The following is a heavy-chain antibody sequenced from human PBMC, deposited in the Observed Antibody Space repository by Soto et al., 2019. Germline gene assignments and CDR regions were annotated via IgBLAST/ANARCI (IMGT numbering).Heavy chain of an antibody. V-gene: IGHV3-23*01. CDR3: TPKPADNSGSYRLFDY. J-gene: IGHJ4*02. CDR2: VSVTGGTT. CDR1: GFTFSSYA. D-gene: IGHD6-19*01. Sequence: GGSLRLSCIVSGFTFSSYAMNWVRQVPGKGLEWVSVVSVTGGTTFYADSVKGRFTISRDNSKNTLYLQMNSLRPEDTAVYYCTPKPADNSGSYRLFDYWGQGTPVTVSS.